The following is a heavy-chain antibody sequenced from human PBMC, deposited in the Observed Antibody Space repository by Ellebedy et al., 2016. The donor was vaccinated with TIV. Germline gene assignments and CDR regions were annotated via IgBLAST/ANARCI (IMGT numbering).Heavy chain of an antibody. CDR1: GFTFSSFA. V-gene: IGHV3-30-3*01. J-gene: IGHJ3*02. D-gene: IGHD3-10*01. Sequence: GESLKISCAASGFTFSSFAMHWVRQAPGKGLEWVAGISYDGSNKYYADSVKGRFTISRDNFKNTLYLQMNSLRVEDTAVYYCARDRHYGSGSYAAFDIWGQGTMVTVSS. CDR2: ISYDGSNK. CDR3: ARDRHYGSGSYAAFDI.